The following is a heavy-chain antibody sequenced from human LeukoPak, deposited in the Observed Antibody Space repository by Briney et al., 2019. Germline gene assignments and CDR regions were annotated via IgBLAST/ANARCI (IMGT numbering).Heavy chain of an antibody. CDR1: GFTFSSYW. CDR2: IKQDGSEK. J-gene: IGHJ4*02. Sequence: PGGSLRLSCAASGFTFSSYWMSWVRQAPGKGLEWVANIKQDGSEKYYVDSVKGRFTISRDNAKNSLYLQMTSLRAEDTAVYYCARELMRIAVAGGDYWGQGTLVTVSS. D-gene: IGHD6-19*01. CDR3: ARELMRIAVAGGDY. V-gene: IGHV3-7*01.